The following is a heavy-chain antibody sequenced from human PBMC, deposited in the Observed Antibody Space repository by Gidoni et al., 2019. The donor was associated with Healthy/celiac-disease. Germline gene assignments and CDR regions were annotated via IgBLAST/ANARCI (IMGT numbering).Heavy chain of an antibody. D-gene: IGHD6-19*01. Sequence: QVQLVQAGAEGKKPGASVKVACKASGYTSTSYAMHWVRQAPGQLLELMGWINAGNGNTKYSQKFQGRVTITRDTSASTAYMELSSLRSEDTAVYYCARDSRGWYVGFFDYWGQGTLVTVSS. CDR2: INAGNGNT. V-gene: IGHV1-3*01. J-gene: IGHJ4*02. CDR3: ARDSRGWYVGFFDY. CDR1: GYTSTSYA.